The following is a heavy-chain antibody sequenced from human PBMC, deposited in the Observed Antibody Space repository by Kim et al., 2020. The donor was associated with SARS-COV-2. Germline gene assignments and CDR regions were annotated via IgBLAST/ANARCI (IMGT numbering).Heavy chain of an antibody. CDR3: ARDRQYGWYFDL. V-gene: IGHV4-59*01. Sequence: SETLSLTCTVSGGSISSYYWTWIRQPPGKGLEWIGYIYYSGITNYNPSLKSRVTISVDTSKNQFSLKLSSVTAADTAVYYCARDRQYGWYFDLWGRGTLVTVSS. J-gene: IGHJ2*01. CDR1: GGSISSYY. D-gene: IGHD4-17*01. CDR2: IYYSGIT.